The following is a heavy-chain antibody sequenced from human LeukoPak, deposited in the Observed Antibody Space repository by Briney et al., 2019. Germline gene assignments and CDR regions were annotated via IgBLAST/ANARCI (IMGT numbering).Heavy chain of an antibody. Sequence: PSETLSLTCTVSGGSISSGDYSWSWIRQPPGKGLEWIGYIYYSGSTYYNPSLKSRVTISVDTSKNQFSLKLSSVTAADTAVYYCARGLVGDNYFDYWGQGTLVTVSS. CDR1: GGSISSGDYS. V-gene: IGHV4-30-4*01. D-gene: IGHD1-26*01. J-gene: IGHJ4*02. CDR3: ARGLVGDNYFDY. CDR2: IYYSGST.